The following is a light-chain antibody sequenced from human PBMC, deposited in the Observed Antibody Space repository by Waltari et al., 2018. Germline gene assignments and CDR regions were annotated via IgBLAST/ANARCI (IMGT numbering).Light chain of an antibody. CDR2: DAS. V-gene: IGKV3-15*01. CDR1: QSVSSK. Sequence: EIVMTQSPATLSVSPGESATRSCRASQSVSSKLAWYQQITGQAPRLLIYDASTRATAIPARFTAGGSGTEFTLSIGSLQSEDFAVYYCQQYNQWPRTFGQGTKVEIK. J-gene: IGKJ1*01. CDR3: QQYNQWPRT.